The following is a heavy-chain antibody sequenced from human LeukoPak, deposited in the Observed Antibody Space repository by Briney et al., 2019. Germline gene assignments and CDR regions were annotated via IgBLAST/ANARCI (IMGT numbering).Heavy chain of an antibody. Sequence: ASVKVSCKASGYTFTGYYMHWVRQAPGQGLEWMGWINPNSGGTNYAQKFQGRVTMTRDTSISTAYMELSRLRSDDTAVYYCALNWNDGGVYYFDYWGQGTRVTVSS. D-gene: IGHD1-1*01. CDR1: GYTFTGYY. J-gene: IGHJ4*02. V-gene: IGHV1-2*02. CDR2: INPNSGGT. CDR3: ALNWNDGGVYYFDY.